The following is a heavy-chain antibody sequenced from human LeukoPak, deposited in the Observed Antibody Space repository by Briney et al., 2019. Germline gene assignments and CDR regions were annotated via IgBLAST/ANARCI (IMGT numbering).Heavy chain of an antibody. CDR1: GYTLTELS. Sequence: ASVKVSCKVSGYTLTELSMHWVRQAPGKGLEWMGGFDPEDGETIYAQKFQGRVTMTEDTSTDTAYMELSSLRSEDTAVYYCARDHYRGLLWLPEGFDYWGQGTLVTVSS. V-gene: IGHV1-24*01. D-gene: IGHD3-10*01. CDR3: ARDHYRGLLWLPEGFDY. CDR2: FDPEDGET. J-gene: IGHJ4*02.